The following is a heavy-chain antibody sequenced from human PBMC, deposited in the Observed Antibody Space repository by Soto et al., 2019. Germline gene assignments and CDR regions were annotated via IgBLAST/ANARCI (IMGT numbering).Heavy chain of an antibody. D-gene: IGHD6-13*01. Sequence: SVKVSCKASGGTFSSYAISRVRQAPGQGLEWVEGIIPIFGTANYAQKFEGRVTITADESTSTAYMELSSLRSEDTAEYYCAKGGQQLGVFIRPKTDPQNNCFDPWGQGTLVTVSS. V-gene: IGHV1-69*13. CDR3: AKGGQQLGVFIRPKTDPQNNCFDP. CDR2: IIPIFGTA. CDR1: GGTFSSYA. J-gene: IGHJ5*02.